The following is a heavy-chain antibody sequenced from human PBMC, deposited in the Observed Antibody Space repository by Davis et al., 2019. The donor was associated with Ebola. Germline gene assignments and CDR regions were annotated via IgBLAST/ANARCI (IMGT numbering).Heavy chain of an antibody. CDR2: TYYRSKWYN. CDR3: ARGQFSAFDV. V-gene: IGHV6-1*01. D-gene: IGHD4-11*01. Sequence: SQTLSLTCAISGDSVSSGTSVAWNWIRQSPSRGLEWLGRTYYRSKWYNEYTVSVKSRIIINADTSKNQFSPKFISVTPEDTAIYYCARGQFSAFDVWGQGTMVTVSS. CDR1: GDSVSSGTSVA. J-gene: IGHJ3*01.